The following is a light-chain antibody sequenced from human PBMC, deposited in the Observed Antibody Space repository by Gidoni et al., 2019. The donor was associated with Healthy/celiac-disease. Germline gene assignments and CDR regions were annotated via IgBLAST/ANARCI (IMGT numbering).Light chain of an antibody. Sequence: SSELTQDPAVSVAFGQTVRIACQVDSLRSYYASWYQQKPGQAPVLVIYGKNNRPSGIPDRFSGSSSGNTASLTITGAQAEDEADYYCNSRDSSGNLVVFGGGTKLTVL. CDR3: NSRDSSGNLVV. V-gene: IGLV3-19*01. CDR2: GKN. CDR1: SLRSYY. J-gene: IGLJ2*01.